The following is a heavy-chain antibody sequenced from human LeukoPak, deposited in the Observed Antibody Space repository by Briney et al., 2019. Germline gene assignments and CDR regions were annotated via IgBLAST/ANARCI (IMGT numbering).Heavy chain of an antibody. CDR1: GYTFTGYY. J-gene: IGHJ1*01. D-gene: IGHD3-22*01. Sequence: ASVKVSCKASGYTFTGYYMHWVRQAPGQGLEWMGWINPNSGGTNYAQKFQGWVTMTRDTSISTAYMELSRLRSDDTAVYYCARDFGGGLYSRGYDSSGPSHLQHWGQGTLVTVSS. V-gene: IGHV1-2*04. CDR3: ARDFGGGLYSRGYDSSGPSHLQH. CDR2: INPNSGGT.